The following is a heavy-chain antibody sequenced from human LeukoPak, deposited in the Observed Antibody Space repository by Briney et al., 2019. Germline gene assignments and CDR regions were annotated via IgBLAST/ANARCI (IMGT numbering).Heavy chain of an antibody. Sequence: GGSLRLSCAASGFTFSDYYMSWIRQAPGKGLEWVSYISSSGSTIYYADSVKGRFTISRDNSKNTLYLQMNSLRAEDTAVYYCAKANRQLREWFDPWGQGTLVTVSS. D-gene: IGHD1-14*01. V-gene: IGHV3-11*01. J-gene: IGHJ5*02. CDR2: ISSSGSTI. CDR1: GFTFSDYY. CDR3: AKANRQLREWFDP.